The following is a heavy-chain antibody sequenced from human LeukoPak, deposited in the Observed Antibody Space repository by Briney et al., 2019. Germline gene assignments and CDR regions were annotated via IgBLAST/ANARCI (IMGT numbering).Heavy chain of an antibody. V-gene: IGHV1-69*01. CDR1: GGTFSSYA. CDR3: ARGGAAGIAVAGLHFDY. CDR2: IIPIFGTA. D-gene: IGHD6-19*01. Sequence: SVKVSCKASGGTFSSYAISWVRQAPGQGLEWMGGIIPIFGTANYAQKFQGRVTITADESTSTAYMELSSMRSEDTAVYYCARGGAAGIAVAGLHFDYWGQGTLVTVSS. J-gene: IGHJ4*02.